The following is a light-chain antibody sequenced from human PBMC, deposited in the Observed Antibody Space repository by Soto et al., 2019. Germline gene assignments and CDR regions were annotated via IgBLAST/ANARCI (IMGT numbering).Light chain of an antibody. V-gene: IGLV2-14*03. CDR1: SSDVGGYNY. Sequence: QSVLTQPASVSGSPGQSITISCTGTSSDVGGYNYVSWYQHHPGKAPKLIIYDVSNRPSGVSNRFSGSKSGNTASLTISALPHEDEAYYYCSSYTTSNTRQIVFGTGTKLTVL. CDR3: SSYTTSNTRQIV. CDR2: DVS. J-gene: IGLJ1*01.